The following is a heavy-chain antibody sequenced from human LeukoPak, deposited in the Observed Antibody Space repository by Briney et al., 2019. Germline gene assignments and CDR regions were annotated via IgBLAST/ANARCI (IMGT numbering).Heavy chain of an antibody. Sequence: GASVKVSCKASGYTFTGYYMHWVRQAPGQGLEWMGWINPNSGGTNYAQKFQGRVTMTRDTSISTAYMELSRLRSDGTAVYYCARVDQYDFWSGYYIYWGQGTLVTVSS. CDR1: GYTFTGYY. V-gene: IGHV1-2*02. J-gene: IGHJ4*02. CDR2: INPNSGGT. D-gene: IGHD3-3*01. CDR3: ARVDQYDFWSGYYIY.